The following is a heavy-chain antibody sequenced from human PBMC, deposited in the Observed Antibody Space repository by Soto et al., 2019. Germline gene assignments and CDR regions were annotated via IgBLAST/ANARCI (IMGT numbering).Heavy chain of an antibody. D-gene: IGHD6-6*01. Sequence: QVQLQESGPGLVKPSQTLSLTCNVSGGSISSGGFYWSWVRQHPGNGLEWIGYIFYTVTTYYSPSLKSRVTISVDTSEKQFYLKLNSVTAAATAVYYCARDAYSSSGYYYHGMDVWGQGTTVTVSS. CDR3: ARDAYSSSGYYYHGMDV. J-gene: IGHJ6*02. CDR2: IFYTVTT. V-gene: IGHV4-31*03. CDR1: GGSISSGGFY.